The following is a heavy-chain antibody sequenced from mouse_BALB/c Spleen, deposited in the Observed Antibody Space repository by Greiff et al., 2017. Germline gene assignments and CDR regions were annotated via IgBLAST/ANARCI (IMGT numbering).Heavy chain of an antibody. CDR2: IDPANGNT. D-gene: IGHD3-1*01. V-gene: IGHV14-3*02. CDR3: AFRGFEY. Sequence: EVQLQQSGAELVKPGASVKFSCTASGFNIKDTYMHWVKQRPEQGLEWIGRIDPANGNTKYDPKFPGKATITAATSSNTAYLQLSSLTSEDAAVYYCAFRGFEYWGQGTPVTVS. J-gene: IGHJ3*01. CDR1: GFNIKDTY.